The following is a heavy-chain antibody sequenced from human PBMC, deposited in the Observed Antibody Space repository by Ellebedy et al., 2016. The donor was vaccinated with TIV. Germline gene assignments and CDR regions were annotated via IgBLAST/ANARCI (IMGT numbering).Heavy chain of an antibody. CDR1: GFTFSSYA. D-gene: IGHD4-23*01. CDR2: ISYDGDNK. CDR3: ARGAPVGTVVTPGFDY. J-gene: IGHJ4*02. Sequence: GESLKISXAASGFTFSSYAMHWVRQAPGKELEWVAVISYDGDNKYYADSVTGRFTISRDNSKNTLYLQLNSLRAEDTAVYYCARGAPVGTVVTPGFDYWGQGTLVTVSS. V-gene: IGHV3-30-3*01.